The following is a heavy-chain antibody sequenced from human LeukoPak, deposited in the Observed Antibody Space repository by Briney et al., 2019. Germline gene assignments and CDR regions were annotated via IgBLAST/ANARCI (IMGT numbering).Heavy chain of an antibody. D-gene: IGHD5-18*01. CDR1: GFTFSTYN. CDR3: AKGGYSYGYLGYYYGMDV. CDR2: ISASSSTI. Sequence: GGSLRLSCAASGFTFSTYNMNWVRQAPGKGLEWVSYISASSSTIYYADSVKGRFTISRDNAKNSLYLQMNSLRAEDTALYYCAKGGYSYGYLGYYYGMDVWGQGTTVTVSS. J-gene: IGHJ6*02. V-gene: IGHV3-48*04.